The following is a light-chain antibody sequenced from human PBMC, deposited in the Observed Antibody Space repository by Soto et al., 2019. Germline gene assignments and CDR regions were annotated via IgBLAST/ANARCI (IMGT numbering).Light chain of an antibody. V-gene: IGKV3D-15*01. CDR3: QKANYCQYT. J-gene: IGKJ2*01. CDR1: QSVSSN. Sequence: EIVMKQSPATLSVSPGERATLSCRASQSVSSNLAWYQKKPGQAPTLLIYGASTRATTIPARFSGSGSGTEFTLTISSLQSEDFSVYYCQKANYCQYTFGQGSKLDSK. CDR2: GAS.